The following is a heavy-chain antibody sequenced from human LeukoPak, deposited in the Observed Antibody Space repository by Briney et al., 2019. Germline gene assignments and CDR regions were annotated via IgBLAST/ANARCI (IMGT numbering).Heavy chain of an antibody. Sequence: GGSLRLSCPASGFTFDDYAMHWARQAPGKGLEWVSGISWNSGNIGYADSVKGRFTISRDNAKNSLYLQMNSLRTEDMALYHCAKDRYSSGWSPHMDVWGKGTTVTVSS. CDR1: GFTFDDYA. CDR2: ISWNSGNI. D-gene: IGHD6-19*01. CDR3: AKDRYSSGWSPHMDV. V-gene: IGHV3-9*03. J-gene: IGHJ6*03.